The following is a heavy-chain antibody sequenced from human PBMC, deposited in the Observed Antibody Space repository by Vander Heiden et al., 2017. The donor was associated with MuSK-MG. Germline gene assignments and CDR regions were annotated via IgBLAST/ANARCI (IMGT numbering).Heavy chain of an antibody. CDR1: AGSISSSSYY. CDR2: SYYSGST. J-gene: IGHJ5*02. D-gene: IGHD3-3*01. V-gene: IGHV4-39*01. Sequence: QLQLQESGPGLVKPSETLSLTCTVSAGSISSSSYYWGWIRQPPGKGLEWIGSSYYSGSTYYNPSLKGRVTISVDTSKNQFSLKLSSVTAADTAVYYCARQVQKLDFWSGDNREFDPWGQGTLVTVSS. CDR3: ARQVQKLDFWSGDNREFDP.